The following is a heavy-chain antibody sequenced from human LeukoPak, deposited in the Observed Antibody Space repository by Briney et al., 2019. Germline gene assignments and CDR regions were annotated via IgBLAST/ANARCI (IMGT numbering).Heavy chain of an antibody. V-gene: IGHV1-8*01. Sequence: AASVKVSCKASGYTLTSYDINWVRQATGQGLEWMGWMNPNSGNTGSTQKFQGRVSITMDTSISTAYMELSSLRSEDTAVYYCARELASSGSPLDYWGQGTLVTVSS. CDR2: MNPNSGNT. CDR3: ARELASSGSPLDY. J-gene: IGHJ4*02. CDR1: GYTLTSYD. D-gene: IGHD3-22*01.